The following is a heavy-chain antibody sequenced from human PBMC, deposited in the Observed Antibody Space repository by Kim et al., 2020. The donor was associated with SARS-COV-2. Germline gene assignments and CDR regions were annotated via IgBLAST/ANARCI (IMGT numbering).Heavy chain of an antibody. J-gene: IGHJ6*02. CDR1: GFTFSSYS. V-gene: IGHV3-48*02. CDR3: ARDLYYGSGIYYYGMDV. D-gene: IGHD3-10*01. CDR2: ISSSSSTI. Sequence: GGSLRLSCAASGFTFSSYSMNWVRQAPGKGLEWVSYISSSSSTIYYADSVKGRFTISRDNAKNSLYLQMNSLRDEDTAVYYCARDLYYGSGIYYYGMDVWGQGTTVTVSS.